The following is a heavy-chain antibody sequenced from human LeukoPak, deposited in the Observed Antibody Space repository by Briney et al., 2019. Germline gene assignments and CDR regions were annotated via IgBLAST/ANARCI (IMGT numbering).Heavy chain of an antibody. D-gene: IGHD6-19*01. J-gene: IGHJ4*02. V-gene: IGHV3-23*01. Sequence: GGSLRLSCAASGLFFSSHAMSWVRQAPERGLEWVSSISSRGDSTYYADSVKGRFTISRDNSKNTLYLQMSSLRGEDTAVYYCAKGPSGWIGGAHDYWGQGTLVTVPS. CDR1: GLFFSSHA. CDR2: ISSRGDST. CDR3: AKGPSGWIGGAHDY.